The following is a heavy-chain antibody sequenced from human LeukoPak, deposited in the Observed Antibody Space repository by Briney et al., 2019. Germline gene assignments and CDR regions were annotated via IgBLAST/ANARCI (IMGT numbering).Heavy chain of an antibody. CDR1: GFTFSSYW. Sequence: GGSLRLSCAASGFTFSSYWVSWVRQAPGKGLEWVANIKQDGSEKYYVDSVKGRFTISRDNAKNSLYLQMNSLRAEDTAVYYCARDYLFTIFGVAPLPGYWGQGTLVTVSS. V-gene: IGHV3-7*01. CDR2: IKQDGSEK. CDR3: ARDYLFTIFGVAPLPGY. J-gene: IGHJ4*02. D-gene: IGHD3-3*01.